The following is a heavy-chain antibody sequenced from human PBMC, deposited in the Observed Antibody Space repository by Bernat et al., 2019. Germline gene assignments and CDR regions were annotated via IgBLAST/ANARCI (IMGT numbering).Heavy chain of an antibody. CDR3: AKDGQWLVQRYYFDY. V-gene: IGHV3-30*18. CDR1: GFTFSSYG. D-gene: IGHD6-19*01. Sequence: QVQLVESGGGVVQPGRSLRLSCAASGFTFSSYGMHWVRQAPGEGLEWVAVISYDGSNKYYAEAVKGRFTIYSDNYKNTLYLQMTSLRADDTAVYYCAKDGQWLVQRYYFDYWGQGTLVTVSS. J-gene: IGHJ4*02. CDR2: ISYDGSNK.